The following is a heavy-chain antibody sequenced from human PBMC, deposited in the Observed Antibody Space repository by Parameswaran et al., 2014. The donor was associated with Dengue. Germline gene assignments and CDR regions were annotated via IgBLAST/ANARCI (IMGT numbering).Heavy chain of an antibody. V-gene: IGHV3-21*01. CDR2: ISSSSSYI. CDR3: ARDIRGWNYANYYGMDV. J-gene: IGHJ6*02. Sequence: WIRQPPGKGLEWVSSISSSSSYIYYADSVKGRFTISRDNAKNSLYLQMNSLRAEDTAVYYCARDIRGWNYANYYGMDVWGQGTTVTVSS. D-gene: IGHD1-7*01.